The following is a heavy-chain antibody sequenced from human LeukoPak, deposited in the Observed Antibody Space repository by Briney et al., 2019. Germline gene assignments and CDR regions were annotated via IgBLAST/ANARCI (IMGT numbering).Heavy chain of an antibody. CDR3: AKDLYSSGPGRYMDV. D-gene: IGHD6-19*01. J-gene: IGHJ6*03. V-gene: IGHV3-30*02. Sequence: PGGSLRLSCAASGFTFSSYGMHWVRQAPGKGLEWVAFIRYDGSNKYYADSVKGRLTISRDNPKNTLYLQMNSLRAEDTAVYYCAKDLYSSGPGRYMDVWGKGTTVTVSS. CDR1: GFTFSSYG. CDR2: IRYDGSNK.